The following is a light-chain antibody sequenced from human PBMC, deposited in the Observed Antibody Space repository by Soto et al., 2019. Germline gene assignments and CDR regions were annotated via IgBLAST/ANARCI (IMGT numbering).Light chain of an antibody. J-gene: IGLJ3*02. Sequence: QSAPTQPASVSGSPGQSITISCTGTSSDVGGYNYVSWYQQHPGKAPKLVISQVTNRPSGVSNRFSGSKSGNTAFLTISGLQAEYEADYYCCSYTSSITWVFGGGTKLTGL. CDR2: QVT. CDR3: CSYTSSITWV. CDR1: SSDVGGYNY. V-gene: IGLV2-14*01.